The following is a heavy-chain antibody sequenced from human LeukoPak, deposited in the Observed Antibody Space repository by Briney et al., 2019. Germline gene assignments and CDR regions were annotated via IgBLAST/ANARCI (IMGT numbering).Heavy chain of an antibody. CDR2: ISSSSSTI. D-gene: IGHD3-10*01. CDR1: GFTFSSYS. CDR3: ARDWSPFGELGIDP. V-gene: IGHV3-48*04. Sequence: SGGSLRLSCAASGFTFSSYSMNWVRQAPGKGLEWVSYISSSSSTIYYADSVKGRFTISRDNAKNSLYLQMNSLRAEDTAVYYCARDWSPFGELGIDPWGQGTLVTVSS. J-gene: IGHJ5*02.